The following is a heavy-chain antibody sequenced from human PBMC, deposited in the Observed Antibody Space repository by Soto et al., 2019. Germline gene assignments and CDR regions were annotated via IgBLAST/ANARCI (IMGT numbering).Heavy chain of an antibody. Sequence: QLQLQESGPGLVKPSETLSLTCTVSGGSISSSSYYWGWIRQPPGKGLEWIGSIYYSGNTYYNPSLKSRVTISVDTSKNQFSLKLSSVTAADTAVYSCASLTVLLHWFDPWGQGTLVTVSS. CDR3: ASLTVLLHWFDP. J-gene: IGHJ5*02. CDR2: IYYSGNT. CDR1: GGSISSSSYY. D-gene: IGHD3-10*01. V-gene: IGHV4-39*01.